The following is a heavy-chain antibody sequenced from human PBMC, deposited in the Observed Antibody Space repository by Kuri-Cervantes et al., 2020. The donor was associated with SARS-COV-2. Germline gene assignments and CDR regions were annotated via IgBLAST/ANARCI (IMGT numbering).Heavy chain of an antibody. J-gene: IGHJ4*02. CDR3: AREEGGELGEAFDY. Sequence: ETLSLTCTVSGDSTSSHYWSWIRQPPGKGLEWVASIDSSSYYIYHADSVKGRLTISRDNAKTSLYLQMNSLKPEDTAVYYCAREEGGELGEAFDYWGQGALVTVSS. D-gene: IGHD7-27*01. CDR2: IDSSSYYI. V-gene: IGHV3-21*01. CDR1: GDSTSSHY.